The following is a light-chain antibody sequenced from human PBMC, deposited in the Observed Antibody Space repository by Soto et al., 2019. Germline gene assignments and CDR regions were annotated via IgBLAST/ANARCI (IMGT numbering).Light chain of an antibody. CDR2: RNN. Sequence: QPVLTQPPSASGTPGQRVTISCFGSSSNIESNYVYWYQQLPGTAPRLLIYRNNQRPSGVPDRFSGSKSGTSASLAISALRSEDEADYYCTVWDDSLRGRLFGGGTKLTVL. V-gene: IGLV1-47*01. J-gene: IGLJ2*01. CDR3: TVWDDSLRGRL. CDR1: SSNIESNY.